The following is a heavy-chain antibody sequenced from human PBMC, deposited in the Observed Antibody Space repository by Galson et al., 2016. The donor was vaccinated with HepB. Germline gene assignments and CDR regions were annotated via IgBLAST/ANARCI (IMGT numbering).Heavy chain of an antibody. CDR2: IHSGGTT. CDR1: GFTVSSNY. CDR3: ARAPVTSTTCCYYFDY. J-gene: IGHJ4*02. D-gene: IGHD2-2*01. V-gene: IGHV3-53*01. Sequence: SLRLSCAASGFTVSSNYMSWVRQAPGKGLEWVPIIHSGGTTYYADSVKGRFTISKDNSKNTLYLQMNSLRAEDTAVYYCARAPVTSTTCCYYFDYWGQGTLVTVSS.